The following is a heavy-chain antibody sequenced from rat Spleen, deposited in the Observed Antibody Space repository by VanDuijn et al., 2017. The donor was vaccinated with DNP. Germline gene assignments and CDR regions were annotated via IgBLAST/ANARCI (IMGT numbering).Heavy chain of an antibody. J-gene: IGHJ2*01. V-gene: IGHV5S13*01. CDR1: GFTFSAYY. D-gene: IGHD1-7*01. CDR3: ARHPQTTGIPDY. Sequence: EVQLVESGGGLVRPGRSLKLSCAASGFTFSAYYVAWVRQAPTKGLEWVASISIGGGNTYYRDSVKGRFSISRDNAKNTQYLQMDSLRSEDTATYYCARHPQTTGIPDYWGQGVMVTVSS. CDR2: ISIGGGNT.